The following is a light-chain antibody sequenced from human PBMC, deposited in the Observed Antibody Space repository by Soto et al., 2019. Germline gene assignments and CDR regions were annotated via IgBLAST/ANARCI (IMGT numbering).Light chain of an antibody. J-gene: IGKJ1*01. CDR3: QQSYSTPPWT. CDR2: KAS. V-gene: IGKV1-5*03. CDR1: QTIRSW. Sequence: DIQMTQSPSTLSGSVGDRVTITCRASQTIRSWLAWYQQKPGKAPKLLIYKASTLKSGVPSRFSGSGSGTDFTLTISSLQPEDCATYYCQQSYSTPPWTFGQGTKVDIK.